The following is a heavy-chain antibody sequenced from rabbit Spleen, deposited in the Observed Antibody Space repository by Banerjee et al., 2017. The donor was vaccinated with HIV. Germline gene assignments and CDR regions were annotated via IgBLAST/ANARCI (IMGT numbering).Heavy chain of an antibody. J-gene: IGHJ3*01. V-gene: IGHV1S7*01. CDR1: GIDFTNYY. D-gene: IGHD1-1*01. CDR2: IYAARGST. CDR3: ARDLVAVIGWNFSL. Sequence: QSLEESGGDLVKPGASLTLTCKASGIDFTNYYITWVRQAPGKGLEWIGIIYAARGSTDYASWVNGRFTISSDNAQSTVDLRLTSLTAADTATYFCARDLVAVIGWNFSLWGQGTLVTVS.